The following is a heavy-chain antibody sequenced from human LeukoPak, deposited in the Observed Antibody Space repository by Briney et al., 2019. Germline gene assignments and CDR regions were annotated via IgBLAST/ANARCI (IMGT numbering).Heavy chain of an antibody. Sequence: GGSLRLSCAASGFTFSSYGMHWVRQAPGKGLEWVAFIRYDGSNKYYADSVKGRFTISRDNSKNTLYLQMNSLRAEDTAVYYCAKDQGSWARTTNYLDYWGQGTLVTVSS. CDR3: AKDQGSWARTTNYLDY. J-gene: IGHJ4*02. V-gene: IGHV3-30*02. CDR1: GFTFSSYG. D-gene: IGHD6-13*01. CDR2: IRYDGSNK.